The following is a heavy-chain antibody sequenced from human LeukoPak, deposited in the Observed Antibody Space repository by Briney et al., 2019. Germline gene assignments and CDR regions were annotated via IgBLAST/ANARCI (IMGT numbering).Heavy chain of an antibody. D-gene: IGHD4-11*01. CDR2: IYYSGST. CDR3: ARAHSNYSPGYYGMDV. CDR1: GGSVSSGSYY. V-gene: IGHV4-61*01. J-gene: IGHJ6*02. Sequence: SETLSLTCTVSGGSVSSGSYYWSWIRQPPGKGLEWIGYIYYSGSTNYNPSLKSRVTISVDTSKNQFSLKLSSVTAADTAVYYCARAHSNYSPGYYGMDVWGQGTTVTVSS.